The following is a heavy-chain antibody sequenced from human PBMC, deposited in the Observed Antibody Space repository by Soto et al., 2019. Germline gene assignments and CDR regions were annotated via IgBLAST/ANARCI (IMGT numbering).Heavy chain of an antibody. Sequence: EVQLVESGGVVVQPGGSLRLSCAASGFTFDDYTMHWVRQAPGNGLEWVSLISWDGGSTYYADSVKGRFTISRDNSKNSLYLQMNSLRTEDTALYYCAKDMGPYCYLYGMDVWGQGTTVTVSS. CDR1: GFTFDDYT. D-gene: IGHD2-15*01. CDR2: ISWDGGST. J-gene: IGHJ6*02. V-gene: IGHV3-43*01. CDR3: AKDMGPYCYLYGMDV.